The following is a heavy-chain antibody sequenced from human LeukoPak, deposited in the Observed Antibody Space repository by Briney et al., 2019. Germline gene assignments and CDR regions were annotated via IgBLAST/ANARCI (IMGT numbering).Heavy chain of an antibody. CDR3: ARPRGGYSYGYNY. CDR1: GFTFSSYA. J-gene: IGHJ4*02. D-gene: IGHD5-18*01. CDR2: LSYDGSNK. V-gene: IGHV3-30-3*01. Sequence: PGGSLRLSCAASGFTFSSYAMHWVRQAPGKGLEWVAVLSYDGSNKYYADSVKGRFTISRDNSKNTLYLQMNSLRAEDTAVYYCARPRGGYSYGYNYWGQGTLVTVSS.